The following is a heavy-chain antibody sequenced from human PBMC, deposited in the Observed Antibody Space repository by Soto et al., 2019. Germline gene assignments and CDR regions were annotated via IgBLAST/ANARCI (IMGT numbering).Heavy chain of an antibody. D-gene: IGHD3-3*01. CDR1: GVTFSSYG. CDR2: ISYDGSNK. CDR3: AKDAYYEISHFDY. Sequence: XGSLRLSCSAAGVTFSSYGMHWVRQAPGKGLEWVAVISYDGSNKYYADSVKGRFTISRDNSKNTLYQQMNSLRAEDTAVYYCAKDAYYEISHFDYWGQGTLVTVSS. J-gene: IGHJ4*02. V-gene: IGHV3-30*18.